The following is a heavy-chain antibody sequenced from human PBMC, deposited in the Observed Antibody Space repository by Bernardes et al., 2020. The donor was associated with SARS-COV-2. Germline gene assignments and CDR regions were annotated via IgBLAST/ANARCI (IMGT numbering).Heavy chain of an antibody. J-gene: IGHJ4*02. CDR3: GRDLSGMADY. CDR2: INEHGSNR. V-gene: IGHV3-74*01. Sequence: GGSLRLSCAASGFTFSSYWMHWVRQVPGRGLVWVARINEHGSNRFYADSVEGRFTISRDNAKNTLYLQMNSLRTEDTAVYYCGRDLSGMADYRGPGTLVTVSS. CDR1: GFTFSSYW. D-gene: IGHD3-10*01.